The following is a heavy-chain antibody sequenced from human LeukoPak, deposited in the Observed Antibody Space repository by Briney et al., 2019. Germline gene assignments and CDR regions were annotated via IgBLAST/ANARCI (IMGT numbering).Heavy chain of an antibody. CDR1: GYTFTGYY. CDR2: INPNSGGT. D-gene: IGHD3-10*01. J-gene: IGHJ4*02. Sequence: ASVKVSCKASGYTFTGYYMHWVRQAPGQGLEWMGWINPNSGGTNYAQKLQGRVTMTTDTSTSTAYMELRSLRSDDTAVYYCARVSGWFRGHFDYWGQGTLVTVSS. V-gene: IGHV1-2*02. CDR3: ARVSGWFRGHFDY.